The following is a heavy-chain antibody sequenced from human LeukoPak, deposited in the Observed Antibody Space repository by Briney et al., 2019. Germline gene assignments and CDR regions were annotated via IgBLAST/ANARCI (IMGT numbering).Heavy chain of an antibody. CDR3: ARGEMATTHPYFDY. D-gene: IGHD5-24*01. J-gene: IGHJ4*02. CDR2: IYPGDSDF. V-gene: IGHV5-51*01. Sequence: GEPLKISCQGSGYLFTNYWIGWVRQMPGIGLEWMGIIYPGDSDFKYAPSFKGQVTISADKSISTAYLQWSSLKASDTAMYYCARGEMATTHPYFDYWGQGTLVTVSS. CDR1: GYLFTNYW.